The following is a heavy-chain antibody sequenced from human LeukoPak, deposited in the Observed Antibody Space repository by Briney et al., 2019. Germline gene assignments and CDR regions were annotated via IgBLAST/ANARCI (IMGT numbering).Heavy chain of an antibody. V-gene: IGHV4-4*07. CDR1: GGSISNYY. D-gene: IGHD3-22*01. CDR2: IYTSGST. J-gene: IGHJ5*02. Sequence: KSSETLSLTCTVSGGSISNYYWSWIRQPAGKGLEWIGRIYTSGSTNYNPSLKSRVTMSVDTSKNQFSLKLSSVTAADTAVYYCARVLSSYDSGSQYNWFDPWGQGTLVTVSS. CDR3: ARVLSSYDSGSQYNWFDP.